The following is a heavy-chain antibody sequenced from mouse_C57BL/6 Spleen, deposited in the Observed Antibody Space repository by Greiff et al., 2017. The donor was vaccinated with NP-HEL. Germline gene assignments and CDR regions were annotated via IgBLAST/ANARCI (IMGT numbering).Heavy chain of an antibody. D-gene: IGHD1-1*01. CDR3: ARIRTTVVAFDY. CDR1: GYAFSSSW. V-gene: IGHV1-82*01. Sequence: QVQLQQSGPELVKPGASVKISCKASGYAFSSSWMNWVKQRPGKGLEWIGRIYPGDGDTNYNGKFKGKATLTADKSSSTAYMQLSSLTSEDSAVYFCARIRTTVVAFDYWGQGTTLTVSS. J-gene: IGHJ2*01. CDR2: IYPGDGDT.